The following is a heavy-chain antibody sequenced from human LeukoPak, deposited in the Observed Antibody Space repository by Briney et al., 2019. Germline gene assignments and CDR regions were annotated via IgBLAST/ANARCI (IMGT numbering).Heavy chain of an antibody. Sequence: PGGSLRLSCAAAGFTVSSNYMSWLRQAPGKGLEWVSVIYRGGTTYYADSVKGRFTISRDNSKNTLYLQANSLRSDDTAVYYCARGSSMIVAGFDFWGQGTLVTVSS. V-gene: IGHV3-53*01. D-gene: IGHD3-22*01. CDR3: ARGSSMIVAGFDF. J-gene: IGHJ4*02. CDR2: IYRGGTT. CDR1: GFTVSSNY.